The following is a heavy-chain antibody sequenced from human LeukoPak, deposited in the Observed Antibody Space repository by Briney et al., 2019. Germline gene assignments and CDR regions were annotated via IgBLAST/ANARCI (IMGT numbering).Heavy chain of an antibody. CDR1: GFTFSSYW. D-gene: IGHD5-18*01. CDR2: IKQDGSEK. CDR3: ARYSYNMGGYYYYYYGMDV. V-gene: IGHV3-7*01. Sequence: PGGSLRLSCAASGFTFSSYWMSWVRQAPGKGLEWVANIKQDGSEKYYVDSVKGRFTISRDNAKNSLYLQMNSLRAEYTAVYYCARYSYNMGGYYYYYYGMDVWGQGTTVTVSS. J-gene: IGHJ6*02.